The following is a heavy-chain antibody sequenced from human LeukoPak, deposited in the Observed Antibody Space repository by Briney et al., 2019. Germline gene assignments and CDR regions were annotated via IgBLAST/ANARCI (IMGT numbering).Heavy chain of an antibody. CDR2: IRYDGSNK. Sequence: GESLRLSCAASGFTFSNSAMSWVRQAPGKGLEWVAFIRYDGSNKYYADSVKGRFTISRDNSKNTLYLQMNSLRAEDTAVYYCAKGQPQIAAADYWGQGTLVTVSS. J-gene: IGHJ4*02. V-gene: IGHV3-30*02. CDR1: GFTFSNSA. CDR3: AKGQPQIAAADY. D-gene: IGHD6-13*01.